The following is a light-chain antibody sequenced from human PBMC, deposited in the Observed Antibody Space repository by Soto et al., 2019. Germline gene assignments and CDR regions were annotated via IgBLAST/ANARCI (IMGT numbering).Light chain of an antibody. J-gene: IGKJ1*01. CDR1: QSVSSN. Sequence: EIVLTQSPATLSVSPWERATLSCKASQSVSSNFAWYHQKPGQAPRLLIYGASTRATGIPARFSGSGSGTEFTLTISSLQSADFAVYYCQQYNNWHPWTFGQGTKVDIK. V-gene: IGKV3-15*01. CDR2: GAS. CDR3: QQYNNWHPWT.